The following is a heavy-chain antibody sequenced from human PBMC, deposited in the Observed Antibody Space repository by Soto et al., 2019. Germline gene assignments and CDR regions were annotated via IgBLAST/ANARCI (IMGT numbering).Heavy chain of an antibody. V-gene: IGHV4-31*03. CDR1: GGSISSGAYY. Sequence: QVQLQESGPGLVKPSQTLSLTCTVSGGSISSGAYYWSWIRQHSEKGLEWIGYMHYSGIAYYNPSLTSRVTISVDTSKNQFSLKLSSVTAADTAVYYCARYYFDNSGYSNWFDPWGQGTLVTVSS. J-gene: IGHJ5*02. CDR3: ARYYFDNSGYSNWFDP. D-gene: IGHD3-22*01. CDR2: MHYSGIA.